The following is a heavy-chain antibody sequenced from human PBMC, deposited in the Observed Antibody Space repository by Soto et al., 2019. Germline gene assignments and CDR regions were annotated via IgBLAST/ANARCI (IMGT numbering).Heavy chain of an antibody. CDR3: ARQRTSVVTQAYFDV. CDR1: GGSISSFY. Sequence: SLTCTVSGGSISSFYWSWIRQPAGKGLEWIGSIYYSGRTYNNPSLRSRVSMSIDTSKDQFSLKLKSVTAADTALYFCARQRTSVVTQAYFDVWGPGSLVTVSS. CDR2: IYYSGRT. D-gene: IGHD2-21*02. V-gene: IGHV4-59*04. J-gene: IGHJ4*02.